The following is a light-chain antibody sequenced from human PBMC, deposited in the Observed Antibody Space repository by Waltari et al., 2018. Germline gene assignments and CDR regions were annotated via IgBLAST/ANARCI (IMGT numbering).Light chain of an antibody. V-gene: IGKV3D-15*01. CDR2: DAS. CDR3: QQYDNWPYT. Sequence: EIVMTQSPGTLSVSPGERATLSCRASRSVNSKLVWYQQKPGQAPRLLINDASTRATGIPARFSGSGSGTEFTLTISSLQSEDFAVYYCQQYDNWPYTFGQGTKLEIK. J-gene: IGKJ2*01. CDR1: RSVNSK.